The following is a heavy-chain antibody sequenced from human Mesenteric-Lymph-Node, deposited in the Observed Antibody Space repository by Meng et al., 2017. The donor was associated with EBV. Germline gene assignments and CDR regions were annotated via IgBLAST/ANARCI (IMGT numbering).Heavy chain of an antibody. CDR3: ARQGYCRTTTCSTWFDP. V-gene: IGHV4-34*01. CDR1: GGSFSGYS. J-gene: IGHJ5*02. D-gene: IGHD2-2*01. Sequence: QVQLPQWGAGLLKPSEPLSLTCVIYGGSFSGYSWNWIRQAPGKGLEWIGKIHHSETADYNPSLEDRVIISADTSKNQFSLKLTSVTAADTAVYYCARQGYCRTTTCSTWFDPWGQGTLVTVSS. CDR2: IHHSETA.